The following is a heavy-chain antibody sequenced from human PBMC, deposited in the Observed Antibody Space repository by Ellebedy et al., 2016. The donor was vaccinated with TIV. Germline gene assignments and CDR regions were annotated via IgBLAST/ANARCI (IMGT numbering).Heavy chain of an antibody. J-gene: IGHJ6*02. CDR2: IRYDGSNK. V-gene: IGHV3-30*02. D-gene: IGHD3-10*01. Sequence: GESLKISCAASGFTFSSYGMHWVRQAPGKGLEWVAFIRYDGSNKYYADSVKGRFTISRDNSKNTLSLQMNSLRSEDTAVYYCAKNLVGYYGSGTSPGYYGMDVWGQGTTVTVSS. CDR3: AKNLVGYYGSGTSPGYYGMDV. CDR1: GFTFSSYG.